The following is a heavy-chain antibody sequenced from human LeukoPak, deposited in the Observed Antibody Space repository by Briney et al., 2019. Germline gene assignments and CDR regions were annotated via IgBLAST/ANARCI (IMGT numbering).Heavy chain of an antibody. V-gene: IGHV3-30*04. D-gene: IGHD3-22*01. J-gene: IGHJ4*02. CDR1: GFTFSSYA. CDR3: ARGGYDSSGYYYGVDY. Sequence: GRSLRLSCAASGFTFSSYAMHWVRQAPGKGLEWVAVISYDGSNKYYADSVKGRFTISRDNSKNTLYLQMNSLRAEDTAVYYRARGGYDSSGYYYGVDYWGQGTLVTVSS. CDR2: ISYDGSNK.